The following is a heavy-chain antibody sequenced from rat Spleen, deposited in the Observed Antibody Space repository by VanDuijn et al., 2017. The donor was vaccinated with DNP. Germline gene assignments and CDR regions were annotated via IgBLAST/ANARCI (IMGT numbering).Heavy chain of an antibody. CDR2: MWSDGDT. V-gene: IGHV2-32*01. CDR1: GFSLTNYH. J-gene: IGHJ2*01. CDR3: ATDQGTITAPFDS. D-gene: IGHD1-2*01. Sequence: QVQLKESGPGLVQPSQTLSLTCTVSGFSLTNYHIHWIRQPPGKGLEWMGLMWSDGDTSYNSALKSRLSISRDTSKSQVFLKMNSLQSEDTATYYCATDQGTITAPFDSWGPGVMVTVSS.